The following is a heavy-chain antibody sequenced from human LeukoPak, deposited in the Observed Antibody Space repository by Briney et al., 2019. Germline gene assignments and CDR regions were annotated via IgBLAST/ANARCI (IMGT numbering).Heavy chain of an antibody. CDR2: MNRNSGNT. Sequence: ASVKVSCKASGYTFTSYDINWVRQATGQGLEWMGLMNRNSGNTGYAQKFQGRVTMTRNTSISTAYMELSSLRSEDTAVYYCARGRVLGYYYDRTSPFDPWGQGTLVTVSS. J-gene: IGHJ5*02. D-gene: IGHD3-22*01. CDR1: GYTFTSYD. V-gene: IGHV1-8*01. CDR3: ARGRVLGYYYDRTSPFDP.